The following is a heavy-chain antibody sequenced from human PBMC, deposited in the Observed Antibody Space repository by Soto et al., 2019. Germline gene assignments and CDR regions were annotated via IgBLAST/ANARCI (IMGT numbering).Heavy chain of an antibody. J-gene: IGHJ4*02. CDR1: GITFNNYW. D-gene: IGHD2-15*01. CDR3: ARGLSVGVPY. V-gene: IGHV3-74*01. CDR2: INSDGSST. Sequence: EVQLVESGGGLVQPGGCLRLSCAVSGITFNNYWMHWVRQAPGKGLVWVSRINSDGSSTSYADSVKGRFTISRDNAKNTLYLEINSLRAEDTAVYYCARGLSVGVPYWGQGTLVTVSS.